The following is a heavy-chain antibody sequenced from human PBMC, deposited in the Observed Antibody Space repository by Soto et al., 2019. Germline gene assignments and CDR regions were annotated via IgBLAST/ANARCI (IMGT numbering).Heavy chain of an antibody. D-gene: IGHD2-21*02. CDR1: GGTFSSYE. J-gene: IGHJ4*02. CDR3: ARAPTTVGTFDY. CDR2: IIPIFGTA. V-gene: IGHV1-69*13. Sequence: ASVKVSCKASGGTFSSYEISWVRQAPGQGLEWMGGIIPIFGTANYAQKFQGRVTITADESTSTAYMELNSLRDEDTAMYYCARAPTTVGTFDYWGQGTLVTVSS.